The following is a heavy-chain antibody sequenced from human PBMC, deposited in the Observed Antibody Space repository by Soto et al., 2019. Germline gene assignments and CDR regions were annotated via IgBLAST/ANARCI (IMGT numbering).Heavy chain of an antibody. J-gene: IGHJ6*02. D-gene: IGHD3-10*01. CDR2: IYPGDSDT. CDR3: ARQRRAAYYGSGIASMDV. Sequence: GEYLKISCKGSGYSFTSYWIGWVRQMPGKGLEWMGIIYPGDSDTRYSPSFQGQVTISADKSISTAYLQWSSLKASDTAMSYCARQRRAAYYGSGIASMDVWGQGTTLTVSS. V-gene: IGHV5-51*01. CDR1: GYSFTSYW.